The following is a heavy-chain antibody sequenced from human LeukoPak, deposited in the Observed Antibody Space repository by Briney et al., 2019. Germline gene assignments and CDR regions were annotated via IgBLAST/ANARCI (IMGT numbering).Heavy chain of an antibody. CDR3: ASGLSWNFDY. V-gene: IGHV2-70*01. J-gene: IGHJ4*02. CDR2: IDWNDDK. Sequence: SGPALLKPTQTLTLTCTFSGFSLNTRAMCVSWIRQPPGKALEWLAFIDWNDDKYYSTSLKTRLTISKDTSKNQVVLTMTNMDPVDTATYYCASGLSWNFDYWGQGTLVTVSS. CDR1: GFSLNTRAMC. D-gene: IGHD2-15*01.